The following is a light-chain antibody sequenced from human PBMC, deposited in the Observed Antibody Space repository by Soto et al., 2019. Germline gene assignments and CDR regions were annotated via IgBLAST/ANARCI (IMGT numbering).Light chain of an antibody. V-gene: IGKV3-11*01. J-gene: IGKJ4*01. CDR3: QQRSKWPVT. Sequence: EIVLTQSPATLSLSPGERATLSCRASQSVNSYLAWYQQKPGQAPRLLIYDATIRATGLPARFSGSGSGTDFTLTISSLEPEDFAVYFCQQRSKWPVTFGGGTKVEIK. CDR1: QSVNSY. CDR2: DAT.